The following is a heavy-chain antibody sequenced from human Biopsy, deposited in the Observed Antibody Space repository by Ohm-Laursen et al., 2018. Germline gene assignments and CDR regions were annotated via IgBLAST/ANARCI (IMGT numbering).Heavy chain of an antibody. CDR1: GGTFTNYA. CDR3: AREAIGYQLPCDD. J-gene: IGHJ4*02. CDR2: IIPILRTT. V-gene: IGHV1-69*11. D-gene: IGHD2-2*01. Sequence: SSVKVSCKASGGTFTNYAIIWVRQAPGQGLEWMGRIIPILRTTAYAQTFLGRVTITADSPTSTVDMELTSLTSDDTAVYFCAREAIGYQLPCDDWGQGTLVTVSS.